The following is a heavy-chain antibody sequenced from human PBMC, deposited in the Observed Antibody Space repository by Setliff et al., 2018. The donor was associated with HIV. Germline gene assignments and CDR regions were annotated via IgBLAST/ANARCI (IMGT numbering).Heavy chain of an antibody. CDR3: ARRIYGNNPYFDY. D-gene: IGHD4-17*01. V-gene: IGHV4-38-2*01. CDR1: GYSISSGYY. CDR2: IYHNGIT. Sequence: SETLSLTCVVSGYSISSGYYWGWIRQPPGKGLEWIGSIYHNGITYYNPSLKSRVTISVDTSQNQFSLKLSSVTAADTAIYYCARRIYGNNPYFDYWSQGTLVTVAS. J-gene: IGHJ4*02.